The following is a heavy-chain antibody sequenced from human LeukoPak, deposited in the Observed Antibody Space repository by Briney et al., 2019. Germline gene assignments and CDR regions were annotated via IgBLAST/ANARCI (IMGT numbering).Heavy chain of an antibody. D-gene: IGHD1-26*01. CDR1: GFTFSSYG. J-gene: IGHJ4*02. CDR3: AKDRILVIVVPSYFDY. V-gene: IGHV3-30*02. Sequence: PGGSLRLSCAASGFTFSSYGMHWVRQAPGKGLEWVAFIRYDGSNKYYADSVKGRFTISRDNSKNTLYLQMNSLRAEDTAVYYCAKDRILVIVVPSYFDYWGQGTLVTVSS. CDR2: IRYDGSNK.